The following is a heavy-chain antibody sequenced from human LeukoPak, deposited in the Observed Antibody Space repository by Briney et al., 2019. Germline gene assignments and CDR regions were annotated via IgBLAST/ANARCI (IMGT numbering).Heavy chain of an antibody. V-gene: IGHV3-30*18. J-gene: IGHJ3*02. D-gene: IGHD4-17*01. CDR1: GFTFSDYG. CDR3: AKDGPREFGNYGGYSDAFDI. Sequence: GGSLRLSCAASGFTFSDYGIHWVRQAPGKGLEWVVLVSYDENNKYYADSVKGRFTISRDNSKNTLFLQMHSLRAEDTAVYYCAKDGPREFGNYGGYSDAFDIWGQGTMVTVSS. CDR2: VSYDENNK.